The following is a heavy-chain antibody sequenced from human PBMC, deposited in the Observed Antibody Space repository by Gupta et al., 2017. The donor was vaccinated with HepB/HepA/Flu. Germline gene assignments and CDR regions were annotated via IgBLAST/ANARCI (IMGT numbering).Heavy chain of an antibody. CDR1: GFHINSYW. D-gene: IGHD2-15*01. CDR3: ARSWRYCSGGSCNDAFDI. CDR2: INSDGSST. J-gene: IGHJ3*02. V-gene: IGHV3-74*01. Sequence: LVLSCSYTGFHINSYWLHLVRQAPGKGLVWVSRINSDGSSTSYADSVKGRFTISRDNAKNTLYLQMNSLRAEDTAVYYCARSWRYCSGGSCNDAFDIWGQGTMVTVSS.